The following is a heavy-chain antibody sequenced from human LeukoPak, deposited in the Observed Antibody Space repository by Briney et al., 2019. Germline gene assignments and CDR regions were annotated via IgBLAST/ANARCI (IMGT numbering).Heavy chain of an antibody. V-gene: IGHV4-39*01. CDR1: GGSISSSSYY. D-gene: IGHD2-2*01. J-gene: IGHJ5*02. CDR2: IYYSGST. CDR3: AKIADCSSTSCYHRRGHNWFDL. Sequence: SETLSLTCTVSGGSISSSSYYWGWIRQPPGKGLEWIGSIYYSGSTYYNPSLKSRVTISVDTSKNQFSLKLSSVTAADTAVYYCAKIADCSSTSCYHRRGHNWFDLWGQGTLVTVSS.